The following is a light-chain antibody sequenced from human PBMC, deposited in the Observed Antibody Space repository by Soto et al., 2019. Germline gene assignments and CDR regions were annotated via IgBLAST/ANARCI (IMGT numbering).Light chain of an antibody. CDR3: SSYKSSRTLYV. CDR1: SSDVGGYNY. V-gene: IGLV2-14*01. Sequence: QSVLAQPASVSGSPGHSITISCTGTSSDVGGYNYVSWYQQHPGKAPKLMIYEVSNRPSGVSNRFSGSKSGNKASLTISGLQAEDEADYYCSSYKSSRTLYVFGTGTKVTVL. J-gene: IGLJ1*01. CDR2: EVS.